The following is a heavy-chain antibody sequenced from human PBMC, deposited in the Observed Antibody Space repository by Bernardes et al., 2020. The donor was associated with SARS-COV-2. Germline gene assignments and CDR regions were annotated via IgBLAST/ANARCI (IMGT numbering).Heavy chain of an antibody. Sequence: GSLRLSCAASGFTFSNYWMSWVRQAPGKGLEWVANMNQDGSEKYYVGSVKGRFTISRDNAKNSLYLQMNSLRVEDTAVYYCARGLTMVRGVRAFDIWGQGTMVTVS. CDR1: GFTFSNYW. CDR2: MNQDGSEK. CDR3: ARGLTMVRGVRAFDI. V-gene: IGHV3-7*01. D-gene: IGHD3-10*01. J-gene: IGHJ3*02.